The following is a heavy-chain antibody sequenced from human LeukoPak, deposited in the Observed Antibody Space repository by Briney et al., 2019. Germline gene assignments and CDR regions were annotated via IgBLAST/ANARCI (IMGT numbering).Heavy chain of an antibody. V-gene: IGHV1-2*06. D-gene: IGHD2-2*01. J-gene: IGHJ6*02. CDR1: GYTFTDYY. CDR3: ARESTSLTYYYYGMDV. Sequence: ASVKVSCKASGYTFTDYYMHWLRQAPGQGLEWMGRISPNSGGTHYAQKFQGRVTMTRDTSTATAYMELSSLKSDDTAVYYCARESTSLTYYYYGMDVWGQGTTVTVSS. CDR2: ISPNSGGT.